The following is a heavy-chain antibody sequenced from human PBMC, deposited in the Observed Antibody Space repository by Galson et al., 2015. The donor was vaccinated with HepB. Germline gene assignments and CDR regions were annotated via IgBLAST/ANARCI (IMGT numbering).Heavy chain of an antibody. D-gene: IGHD3-10*01. J-gene: IGHJ5*02. CDR2: IYSGGNT. CDR1: GFTVSSNY. Sequence: SLRLSCAAPGFTVSSNYMSWVRQAPGKGLEWVSLIYSGGNTYYADSVKGRFTISRDNSKNTLYLQMNSLRAEDTAVYYCARVWSYGYNWFDPWGQGTLVTVSS. V-gene: IGHV3-53*01. CDR3: ARVWSYGYNWFDP.